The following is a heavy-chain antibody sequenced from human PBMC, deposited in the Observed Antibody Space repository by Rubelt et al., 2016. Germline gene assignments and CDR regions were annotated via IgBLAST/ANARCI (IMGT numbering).Heavy chain of an antibody. CDR3: ARDHAGSGWYRMDY. V-gene: IGHV1-18*01. CDR2: ISAYNGDT. J-gene: IGHJ4*02. CDR1: GYSFNSYS. Sequence: QVQLVQSGAEVKKPGASVKVSCKASGYSFNSYSISWVRQAPGQGLEWMGWISAYNGDTNYAQKLQGRVTMTTDTSTSIAYMELRSLRSDDTAVYYCARDHAGSGWYRMDYWGQGTLVTVSS. D-gene: IGHD6-19*01.